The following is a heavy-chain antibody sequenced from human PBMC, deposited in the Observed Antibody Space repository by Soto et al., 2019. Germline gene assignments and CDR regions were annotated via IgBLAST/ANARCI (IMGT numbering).Heavy chain of an antibody. CDR1: GGSISSYY. J-gene: IGHJ6*02. Sequence: QVQLQESGPGLVKPSETLSLTCTVSGGSISSYYWSWIRQPPGKGLEWIGYIYYSGSTNYNPSLKSRVTISVDTSKNQFSLKLSSVTAADTAVYYCARPNYGDYGMDVWDQGTTVTVSS. CDR2: IYYSGST. CDR3: ARPNYGDYGMDV. V-gene: IGHV4-59*08. D-gene: IGHD4-17*01.